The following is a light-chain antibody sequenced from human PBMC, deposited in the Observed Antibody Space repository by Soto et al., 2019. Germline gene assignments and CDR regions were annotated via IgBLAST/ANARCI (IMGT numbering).Light chain of an antibody. J-gene: IGLJ2*01. CDR1: SSYVGGYNY. CDR3: SSYTSSSTLGVV. V-gene: IGLV2-14*01. Sequence: QSVLTQPASVSGSPGQSITISCTGTSSYVGGYNYVSWYQQHPGKAPKLMIYDVSNRPSGVSNRFSGSKSGNTASLTISGLQAEDEADYYCSSYTSSSTLGVVFGGGTQLTVL. CDR2: DVS.